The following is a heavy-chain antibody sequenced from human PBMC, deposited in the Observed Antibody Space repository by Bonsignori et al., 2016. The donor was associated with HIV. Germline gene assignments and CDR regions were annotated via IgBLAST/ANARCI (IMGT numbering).Heavy chain of an antibody. CDR2: ITHSGST. Sequence: WIRQPPGKGLEWIGEITHSGSTNYNPSLKSRVTISVDTSKNQFSLKLSSVTAADTAVYYCARGGRTAYWGQGTLVTVSS. J-gene: IGHJ4*02. CDR3: ARGGRTAY. V-gene: IGHV4-34*01.